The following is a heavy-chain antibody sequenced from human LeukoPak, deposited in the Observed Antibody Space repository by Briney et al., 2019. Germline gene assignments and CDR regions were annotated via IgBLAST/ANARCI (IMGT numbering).Heavy chain of an antibody. Sequence: SETLSLTCTVSGGSISSSSYYWGWIRQPPGKGLEWIGSIYYSGRTYYNPSLKSRVTISVDTSRNQFSLRLSSLTAADTAVYFCARDRRDGYNPGDYNFDYWGQGALVTVSS. CDR1: GGSISSSSYY. D-gene: IGHD5-24*01. J-gene: IGHJ4*02. CDR2: IYYSGRT. CDR3: ARDRRDGYNPGDYNFDY. V-gene: IGHV4-39*07.